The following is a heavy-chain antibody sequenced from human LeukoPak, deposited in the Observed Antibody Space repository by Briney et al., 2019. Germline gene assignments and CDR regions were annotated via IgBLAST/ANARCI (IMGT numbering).Heavy chain of an antibody. CDR3: VKDETGSSWYN. V-gene: IGHV3-23*01. CDR1: GFPFSSYY. D-gene: IGHD6-13*01. Sequence: GGSLRLSCAASGFPFSSYYMSWVRQAPGKGLEWVSAIGGSGTGTYYADSVKGRFTISRDNSKNTLYLQMNSLRAEDTAVYYCVKDETGSSWYNWGQGTLVTVSS. J-gene: IGHJ4*02. CDR2: IGGSGTGT.